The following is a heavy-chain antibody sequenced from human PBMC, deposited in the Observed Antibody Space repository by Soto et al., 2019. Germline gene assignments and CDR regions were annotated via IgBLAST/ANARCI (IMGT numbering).Heavy chain of an antibody. Sequence: PGGSLRLSCAVSGFTFSSLHMNWVRQAPGRGLEWVAYITSSSDTIYYSDSVKGRFTISRDNGKNSLFLQMNSLKTEDTAVYYCVRYCSGGSCPDAFDIWGQGTMVTVSS. V-gene: IGHV3-48*01. D-gene: IGHD2-15*01. J-gene: IGHJ3*02. CDR1: GFTFSSLH. CDR3: VRYCSGGSCPDAFDI. CDR2: ITSSSDTI.